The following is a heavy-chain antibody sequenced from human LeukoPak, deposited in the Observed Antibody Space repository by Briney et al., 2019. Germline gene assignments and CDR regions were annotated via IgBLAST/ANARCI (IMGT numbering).Heavy chain of an antibody. CDR2: INPSGGST. J-gene: IGHJ3*02. CDR3: AREYRGFLEWLYLTAPHRALIEDAFDI. V-gene: IGHV1-46*01. CDR1: GYTFTGYY. D-gene: IGHD3-3*01. Sequence: ASVKVSCKASGYTFTGYYMNWVRQAPGQGLEWMGWINPSGGSTSYAQKFQGRVTMTRDMSTSTVYMELSSLRSEDTAVYYCAREYRGFLEWLYLTAPHRALIEDAFDIWGQGTMVTVSS.